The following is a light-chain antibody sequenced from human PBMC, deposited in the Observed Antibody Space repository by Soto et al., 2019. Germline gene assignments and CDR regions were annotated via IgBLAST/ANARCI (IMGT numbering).Light chain of an antibody. CDR3: CSYAGSHSYV. J-gene: IGLJ1*01. V-gene: IGLV2-11*01. CDR2: DVT. CDR1: SSDVGGHNY. Sequence: QSALTQPRSGSWSPGQSVTISCTGTSSDVGGHNYVSWYQQHPGKAPKLMIYDVTKRPSGVPDRFSGSKSGNTASLTISGLQAEDEADYYCCSYAGSHSYVFGAGTKVTLL.